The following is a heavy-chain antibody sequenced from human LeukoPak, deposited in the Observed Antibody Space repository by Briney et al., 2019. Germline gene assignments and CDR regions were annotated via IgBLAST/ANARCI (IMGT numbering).Heavy chain of an antibody. Sequence: GGSLRLFCAASGFTYSSYAMSWVRQAPGKGLEWVSVISDSGASTYYADSVRGRFTISRDNSKNTLYLQMNSLRVEDTALYYCAKMPGAGSGWLERVDYWGQGTLVTVSS. J-gene: IGHJ4*02. D-gene: IGHD6-19*01. CDR1: GFTYSSYA. V-gene: IGHV3-23*01. CDR2: ISDSGAST. CDR3: AKMPGAGSGWLERVDY.